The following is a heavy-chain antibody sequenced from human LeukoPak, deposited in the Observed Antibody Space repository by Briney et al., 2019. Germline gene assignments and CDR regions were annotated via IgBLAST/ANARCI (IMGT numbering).Heavy chain of an antibody. J-gene: IGHJ5*02. D-gene: IGHD2-2*01. CDR3: AKDPQFVVVPAAHNNWFDP. V-gene: IGHV3-23*01. CDR2: ISGSGGST. CDR1: GGTFSSYA. Sequence: SCKASGGTFSSYAMSWVRQAPGKGLEWVSAISGSGGSTYYADSVKGRFTISRDNSKNTLYLQMNSLRAEDTAVYYCAKDPQFVVVPAAHNNWFDPWGQGTLVTVSS.